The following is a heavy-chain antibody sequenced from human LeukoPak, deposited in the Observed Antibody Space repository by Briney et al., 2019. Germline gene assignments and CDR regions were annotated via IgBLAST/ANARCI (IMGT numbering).Heavy chain of an antibody. Sequence: SETLSLTCAVSGGSISSGGYSWGWIRQPPGKGLEWIGYIYHSGSTYYNPSLKSRVTISVDRSKNQFSLKLSSVTAADTAVYYCARGDEMATMGFDYWGQGTLVTVSS. CDR3: ARGDEMATMGFDY. J-gene: IGHJ4*02. D-gene: IGHD5-24*01. V-gene: IGHV4-30-2*01. CDR2: IYHSGST. CDR1: GGSISSGGYS.